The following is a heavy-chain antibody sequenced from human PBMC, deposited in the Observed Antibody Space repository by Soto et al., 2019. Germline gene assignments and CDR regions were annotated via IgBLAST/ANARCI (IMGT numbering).Heavy chain of an antibody. J-gene: IGHJ4*02. V-gene: IGHV3-9*01. CDR1: GFTFDDYA. CDR2: ISWNSGSI. Sequence: PGGSLRLSCAASGFTFDDYAMHWVRQAPGKGLEWVSGISWNSGSIGYADSVKGRFTISRDNAKNSLYLQMNSLRPEDTSFYYWAKDNRRSSGWSKRWGQGX. CDR3: AKDNRRSSGWSKR. D-gene: IGHD6-19*01.